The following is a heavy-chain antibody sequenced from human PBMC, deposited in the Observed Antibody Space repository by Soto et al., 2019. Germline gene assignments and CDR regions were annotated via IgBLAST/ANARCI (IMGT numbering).Heavy chain of an antibody. D-gene: IGHD7-27*01. Sequence: GGSLRLSCVASGLTFTNAWMSWVRQAPGKGLECVGRIKSKTDGGTTDYAAPVSGRFTISRDDSRNTLYLQMNSLKTEDTAVYYCTADPWGNSAFDYWGQGTLVTVSS. CDR2: IKSKTDGGTT. V-gene: IGHV3-15*01. CDR1: GLTFTNAW. J-gene: IGHJ4*01. CDR3: TADPWGNSAFDY.